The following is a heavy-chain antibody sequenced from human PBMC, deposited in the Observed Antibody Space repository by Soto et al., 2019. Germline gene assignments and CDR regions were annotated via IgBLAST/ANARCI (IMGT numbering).Heavy chain of an antibody. V-gene: IGHV4-31*03. J-gene: IGHJ6*02. D-gene: IGHD2-2*01. CDR1: GGSISSGGYY. CDR2: VYYSGST. CDR3: ARKCYDLRGCYGMDV. Sequence: VQLQALGPGLVKPSQTLSLTCTVSGGSISSGGYYWSWIRQHAGKCLEWIGYVYYSGSTYYNPSLNSRVTISVDTSKNQFSLKLSSVTAADTAMYYCARKCYDLRGCYGMDVWGQGTTVTVSS.